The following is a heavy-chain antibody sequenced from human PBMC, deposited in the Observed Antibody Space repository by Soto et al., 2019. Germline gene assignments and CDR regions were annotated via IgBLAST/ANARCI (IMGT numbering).Heavy chain of an antibody. CDR2: IIPIFGTA. Sequence: SVKVSFKASGGTFSSYAISWVRQAPGQGLEWMGGIIPIFGTANYAQKFQGRVTITADESTSTAYMELSSLRSEDTAVYYCAREGSGYLISDYYGMDVWGQGTTVTVSS. D-gene: IGHD5-12*01. CDR1: GGTFSSYA. J-gene: IGHJ6*02. CDR3: AREGSGYLISDYYGMDV. V-gene: IGHV1-69*13.